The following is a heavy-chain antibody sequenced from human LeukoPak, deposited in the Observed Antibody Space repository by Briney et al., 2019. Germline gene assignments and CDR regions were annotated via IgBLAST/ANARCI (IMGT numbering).Heavy chain of an antibody. CDR3: ARGGSWFGELLSYGMDV. J-gene: IGHJ6*02. D-gene: IGHD3-10*01. V-gene: IGHV1-18*04. Sequence: ASVKASCKASGYTFTGYYMHWVRQAPGQGLEWMGWISAYNGNTNYAQKLQGRVTMTTGTSTSTAYMELRSLRSDDTAVYYCARGGSWFGELLSYGMDVWGQGTTVTVSS. CDR2: ISAYNGNT. CDR1: GYTFTGYY.